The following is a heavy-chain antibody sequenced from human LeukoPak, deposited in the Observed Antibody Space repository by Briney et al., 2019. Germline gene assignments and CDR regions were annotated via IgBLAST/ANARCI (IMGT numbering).Heavy chain of an antibody. D-gene: IGHD3-10*01. CDR3: ARLSAMLRGPEPFYYFEH. CDR2: IYSGGST. V-gene: IGHV3-66*01. Sequence: GGTLRLSCAASGFSVSSNYMSWVRQAPGKGLEWVSVIYSGGSTYYADSVKGRFTISRDNSKNSLYLQVNSLRAEDTAMYYCARLSAMLRGPEPFYYFEHWGQGTLVTVSS. CDR1: GFSVSSNY. J-gene: IGHJ4*01.